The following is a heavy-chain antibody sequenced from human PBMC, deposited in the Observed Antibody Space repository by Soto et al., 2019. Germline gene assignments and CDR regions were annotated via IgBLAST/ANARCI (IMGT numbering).Heavy chain of an antibody. CDR1: GGSISSGGYY. D-gene: IGHD4-4*01. CDR3: ARDRGDYTREYYYGMDV. V-gene: IGHV4-31*03. CDR2: IYYSGST. J-gene: IGHJ6*02. Sequence: TSETLSLTCTVSGGSISSGGYYWSWIRQHPGKGLEWIGYIYYSGSTYYNPSLKSRVTISVDTSKNQFSLKLSSVTAADTAVYYCARDRGDYTREYYYGMDVWGQGTTVTVS.